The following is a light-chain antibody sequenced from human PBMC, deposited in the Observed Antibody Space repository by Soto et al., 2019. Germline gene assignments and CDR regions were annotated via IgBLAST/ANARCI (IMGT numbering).Light chain of an antibody. Sequence: DIQMTPSPSTLSASVGDRVTITCRASQSISSWLAWYQQKPGKAPKLLIYKASSLESGVPSRFSGSGSGTEFTLTISSLQPDDFATYYCQQYKSYSLTFGGGTKVEIK. CDR3: QQYKSYSLT. V-gene: IGKV1-5*03. CDR2: KAS. CDR1: QSISSW. J-gene: IGKJ4*01.